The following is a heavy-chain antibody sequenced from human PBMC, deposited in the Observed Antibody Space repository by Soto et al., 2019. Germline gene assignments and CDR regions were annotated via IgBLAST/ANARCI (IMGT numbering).Heavy chain of an antibody. Sequence: SVKVSCKASGGTFSSYAISWVRQAPGQGLEWMGGIIPIFGTANYAQKFQGRVTITADKSTSTAYMELSSLRSEDTAVYYCASLSSGWYGEYYFDYWGQGTLVTVSS. V-gene: IGHV1-69*06. CDR1: GGTFSSYA. D-gene: IGHD6-19*01. CDR2: IIPIFGTA. J-gene: IGHJ4*02. CDR3: ASLSSGWYGEYYFDY.